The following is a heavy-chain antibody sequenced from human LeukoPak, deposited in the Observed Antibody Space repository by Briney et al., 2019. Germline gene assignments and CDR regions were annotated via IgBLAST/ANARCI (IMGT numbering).Heavy chain of an antibody. CDR2: ISAYNGNT. CDR1: GGTFSSYT. D-gene: IGHD1-7*01. Sequence: EASVKVSCKASGGTFSSYTISWVRQAPGQGLEWMGWISAYNGNTNYAQKLQGRVTMTTDTSTSTAYMELRSLRSDDTAVYYCASLRNYGAFDIWGQGTMVTVSS. J-gene: IGHJ3*02. CDR3: ASLRNYGAFDI. V-gene: IGHV1-18*01.